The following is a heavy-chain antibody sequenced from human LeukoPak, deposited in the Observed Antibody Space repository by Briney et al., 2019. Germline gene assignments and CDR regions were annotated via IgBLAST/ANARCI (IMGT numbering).Heavy chain of an antibody. Sequence: PSQTLSLTCTVSGGSISSGDYYWSWIRQPPGKGLEWIGYIYYSGSTYYNPSLKSRVTISVDTSKNQFSLKLNSVTAADTAVYYCASYGSGSHPSYYFDYWGQGTLVTVSS. D-gene: IGHD3-10*01. J-gene: IGHJ4*02. CDR3: ASYGSGSHPSYYFDY. CDR1: GGSISSGDYY. V-gene: IGHV4-30-4*01. CDR2: IYYSGST.